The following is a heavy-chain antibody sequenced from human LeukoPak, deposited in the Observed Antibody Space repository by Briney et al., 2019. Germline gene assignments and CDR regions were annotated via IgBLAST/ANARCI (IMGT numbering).Heavy chain of an antibody. CDR1: GYTFTTYA. D-gene: IGHD6-13*01. J-gene: IGHJ4*02. CDR3: ARDPIGSRWPYYFDY. CDR2: INAGNGNT. Sequence: ASVKVSCKASGYTFTTYAMHWVRQAPGQRLEWMGWINAGNGNTKYSQKFQARVTITRDTSASTAYMELSSLRSEDTAAYYCARDPIGSRWPYYFDYWGQGTLVTVSS. V-gene: IGHV1-3*01.